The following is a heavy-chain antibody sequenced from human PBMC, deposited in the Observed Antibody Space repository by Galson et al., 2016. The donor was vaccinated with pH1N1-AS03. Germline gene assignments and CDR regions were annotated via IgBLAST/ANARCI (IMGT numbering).Heavy chain of an antibody. J-gene: IGHJ3*02. CDR1: GDSISSSRFY. D-gene: IGHD2-21*02. CDR2: IYYSGTT. Sequence: ETLSLTCKVSGDSISSSRFYWGWIRQPPGKGLEWIGSIYYSGTTYYTSSLKSRVTISVDTSKNEFSLRLTSVTAADTAVYYCARPLVVTDAFDIWGQGTMVTIS. CDR3: ARPLVVTDAFDI. V-gene: IGHV4-39*01.